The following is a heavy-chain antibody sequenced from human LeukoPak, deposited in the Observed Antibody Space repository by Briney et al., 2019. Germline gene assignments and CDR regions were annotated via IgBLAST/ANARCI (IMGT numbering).Heavy chain of an antibody. CDR1: GFTFSDYY. J-gene: IGHJ6*02. CDR2: ISSSGSTI. V-gene: IGHV3-11*01. Sequence: PGGSLRLSCAASGFTFSDYYMSWIRQAPGKGLEWVSYISSSGSTIYYADSVKGRFTISRDNAKNSLYLQMNSLRAEDTALYYCAKDCGPAAIDWYGMDVWGQGTTVTVSS. CDR3: AKDCGPAAIDWYGMDV. D-gene: IGHD2-2*01.